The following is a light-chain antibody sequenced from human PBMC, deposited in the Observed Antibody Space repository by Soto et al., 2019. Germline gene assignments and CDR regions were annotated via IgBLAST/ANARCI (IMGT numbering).Light chain of an antibody. V-gene: IGLV2-23*02. CDR1: SSDVGGYNY. J-gene: IGLJ1*01. CDR2: EVS. Sequence: QSALTQPASVSGSPGQSITISCTGTSSDVGGYNYVSWYQQYPDKAPKVMIYEVSNRPSGVSNRFSGSKSGNTASLTISGLQAEDEADYYCCSYAGSSTYVFGTGTKLTVL. CDR3: CSYAGSSTYV.